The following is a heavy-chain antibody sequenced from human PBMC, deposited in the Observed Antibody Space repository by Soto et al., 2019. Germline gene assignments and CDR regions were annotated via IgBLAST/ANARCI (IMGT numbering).Heavy chain of an antibody. CDR2: LSGSDGST. D-gene: IGHD2-15*01. Sequence: PGGSLRLSCAASGFTFSSYTMSWVRQAPGKGLEWVSSLSGSDGSTYYADSVLGRFTISRDNSKNTLYLQMNSLRAEDTAVYYCAKGAVVAATYFQHCGQRTLVAVSS. CDR3: AKGAVVAATYFQH. V-gene: IGHV3-23*01. J-gene: IGHJ1*01. CDR1: GFTFSSYT.